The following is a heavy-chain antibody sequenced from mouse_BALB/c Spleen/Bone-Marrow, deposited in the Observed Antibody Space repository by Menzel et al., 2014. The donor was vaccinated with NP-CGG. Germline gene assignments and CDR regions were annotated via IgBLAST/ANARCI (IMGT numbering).Heavy chain of an antibody. CDR1: GFNIKDTY. CDR3: ARYRLGTYFDY. CDR2: VDPANGNT. V-gene: IGHV14-3*02. D-gene: IGHD2-14*01. Sequence: VQLQQSGAELVKPGAPVKLSCTASGFNIKDTYMHWVKQRPEQGLEWIGRVDPANGNTKYDPKFQGKVTITADTSSNTAYLQLSSLTSEDTAVYYCARYRLGTYFDYWGQGTTLTVSS. J-gene: IGHJ2*01.